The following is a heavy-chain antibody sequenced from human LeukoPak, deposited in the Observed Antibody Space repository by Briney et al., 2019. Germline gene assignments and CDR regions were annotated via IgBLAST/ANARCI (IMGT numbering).Heavy chain of an antibody. Sequence: GGSLRLSCAASGFTFSSYYMTWVRQAPGKGLEWVATIKDDGGEDYYLDSVKGRFTISRDNAKNSLYLQMNSLRAEDTAVYYCARDDEVAAFDIWGQGTMVTVSS. CDR2: IKDDGGED. D-gene: IGHD2-15*01. J-gene: IGHJ3*02. CDR3: ARDDEVAAFDI. V-gene: IGHV3-7*01. CDR1: GFTFSSYY.